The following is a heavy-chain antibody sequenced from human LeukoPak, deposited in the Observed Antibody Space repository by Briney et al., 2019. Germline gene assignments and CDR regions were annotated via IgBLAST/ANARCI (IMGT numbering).Heavy chain of an antibody. CDR1: GFIFNTYG. Sequence: GGSLRLSCTASGFIFNTYGMHWGRQAPGKGLEWVAAISYDAREFFADSVKGRFTISRDNSKNTLYLQMNNLRADDTAVYYCAKAGCGNVNCYTNSWGQGTLVTVSS. V-gene: IGHV3-30*18. D-gene: IGHD2-15*01. J-gene: IGHJ4*02. CDR2: ISYDARE. CDR3: AKAGCGNVNCYTNS.